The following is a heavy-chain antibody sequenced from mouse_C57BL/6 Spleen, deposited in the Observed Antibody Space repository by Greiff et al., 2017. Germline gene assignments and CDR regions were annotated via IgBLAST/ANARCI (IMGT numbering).Heavy chain of an antibody. CDR2: IHPNYGTT. CDR1: GYSFTDYN. D-gene: IGHD3-2*02. J-gene: IGHJ3*01. Sequence: VQLQQSGPELVKPGASVKISCKASGYSFTDYNMNWVKQSHGKSLEWIGVIHPNYGTTSYNQKFKGKATLTVDKSSSTAYMQRNSLTSEDSAVYDCASPGSSGYVAYWGQGTLVTVSA. V-gene: IGHV1-39*01. CDR3: ASPGSSGYVAY.